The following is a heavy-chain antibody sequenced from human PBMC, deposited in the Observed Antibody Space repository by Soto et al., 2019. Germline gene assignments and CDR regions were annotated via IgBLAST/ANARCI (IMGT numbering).Heavy chain of an antibody. Sequence: XGSLRLSCAAAGFTFSSYAMNWVRQAPGKGLDWVSAISGSGGSTYYADSVKGRFTISRDNSKNTLYLQMNSLRAEDTAVYYCAKDAPAYFDHGQYFDSWGQGNLVTVSS. J-gene: IGHJ4*02. D-gene: IGHD3-9*01. CDR1: GFTFSSYA. V-gene: IGHV3-23*01. CDR2: ISGSGGST. CDR3: AKDAPAYFDHGQYFDS.